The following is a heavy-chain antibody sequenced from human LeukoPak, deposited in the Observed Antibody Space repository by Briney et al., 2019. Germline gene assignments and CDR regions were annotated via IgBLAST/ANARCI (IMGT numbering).Heavy chain of an antibody. CDR1: GGSISSYY. CDR3: ARRGNYNWFDP. D-gene: IGHD4-23*01. CDR2: IYTSGST. J-gene: IGHJ5*02. V-gene: IGHV4-4*09. Sequence: PSETLSLTCTVSGGSISSYYWSWIRQPPGKGLEWIGYIYTSGSTNYNASLKSRVTISVDTSKNQFSLKLSSVTAADTAVYYCARRGNYNWFDPWGQGTLVTVSS.